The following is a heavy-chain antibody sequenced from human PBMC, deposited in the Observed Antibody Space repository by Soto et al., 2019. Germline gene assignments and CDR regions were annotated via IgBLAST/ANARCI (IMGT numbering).Heavy chain of an antibody. J-gene: IGHJ4*02. Sequence: QLKLQESGSGLVKPTETLSLTCIVSNGSISSRSCYWGWIRETPGKGLEWIGSVYYIGNTYYNPSLKSRVTISIDTSKTHFSLKMNTVTAADTAVYFCGGHDYCAKGYYFENWGQGALVTVSS. CDR1: NGSISSRSCY. V-gene: IGHV4-39*02. CDR3: GGHDYCAKGYYFEN. CDR2: VYYIGNT. D-gene: IGHD4-17*01.